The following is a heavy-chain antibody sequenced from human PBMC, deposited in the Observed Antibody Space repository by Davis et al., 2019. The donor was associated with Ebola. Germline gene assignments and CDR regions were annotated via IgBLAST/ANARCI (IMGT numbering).Heavy chain of an antibody. CDR3: ARAGRVRFRGYSYGTGYYYGMDV. CDR2: ISSSSSYT. D-gene: IGHD5-18*01. Sequence: GESLKISCAASGFTFSDYYMSWIRQAPGKGLEWVSYISSSSSYTNYADSVKGRFTISRDNAKNSLYPQMNSLRAEDTAVYYCARAGRVRFRGYSYGTGYYYGMDVWGQGTTVTVSS. J-gene: IGHJ6*02. V-gene: IGHV3-11*06. CDR1: GFTFSDYY.